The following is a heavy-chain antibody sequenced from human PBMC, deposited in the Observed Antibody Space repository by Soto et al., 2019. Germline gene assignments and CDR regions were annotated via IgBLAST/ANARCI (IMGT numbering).Heavy chain of an antibody. CDR3: AKGRGGSGSLTPRVDF. CDR1: GFTFNNYA. J-gene: IGHJ4*02. D-gene: IGHD3-10*01. V-gene: IGHV3-23*01. Sequence: EVQLLESGGGLVQPGGSLRLSCAASGFTFNNYAMSWVRQAPGKGLEWVSAISGGGDTTSYADSVKGRFTVSRDGSKNTLYLQMNSLGAEDPAGNYCAKGRGGSGSLTPRVDFWGQGTLVTVSS. CDR2: ISGGGDTT.